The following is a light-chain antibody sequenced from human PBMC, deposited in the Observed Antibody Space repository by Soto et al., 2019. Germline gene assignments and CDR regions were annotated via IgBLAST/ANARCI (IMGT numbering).Light chain of an antibody. CDR3: QHYGTSLWT. Sequence: EIVLTQSPGTLSLSPGEGATLSCRASQSVTSSSLAWYQQKPGQAPRLLIYGASNRATGIPDRISGSGSGTDFTLTISRLEPEDFAVYYCQHYGTSLWTFGQGTKVEIK. CDR1: QSVTSSS. CDR2: GAS. J-gene: IGKJ1*01. V-gene: IGKV3-20*01.